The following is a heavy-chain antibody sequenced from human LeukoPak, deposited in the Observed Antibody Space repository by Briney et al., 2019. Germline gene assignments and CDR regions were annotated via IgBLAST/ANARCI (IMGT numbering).Heavy chain of an antibody. Sequence: SETLSLTCAVYGGSFSGYYWRWIRQPPGKGLEWIAEINHSGSTNYNPSLKSRVTISVDTSKNQFSLKQSSVTAADTAVYYCARRTGGWYRSGWFDPWGQGTLVTVSS. CDR2: INHSGST. D-gene: IGHD6-19*01. V-gene: IGHV4-34*01. CDR1: GGSFSGYY. J-gene: IGHJ5*02. CDR3: ARRTGGWYRSGWFDP.